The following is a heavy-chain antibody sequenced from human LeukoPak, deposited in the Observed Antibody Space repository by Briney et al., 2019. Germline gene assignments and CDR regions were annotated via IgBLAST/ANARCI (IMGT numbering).Heavy chain of an antibody. D-gene: IGHD6-19*01. CDR2: INPNSGGT. J-gene: IGHJ4*02. V-gene: IGHV1-2*02. Sequence: GASVKVSCKASGYTFTGYCMHWVRQAPGQGLEWMGWINPNSGGTNYAQKFQGRGTMTRDTSISTAYMELSRLRSDDTAVYYCARVATVEVAGAIPDYFDSWGQGTLVTVSS. CDR1: GYTFTGYC. CDR3: ARVATVEVAGAIPDYFDS.